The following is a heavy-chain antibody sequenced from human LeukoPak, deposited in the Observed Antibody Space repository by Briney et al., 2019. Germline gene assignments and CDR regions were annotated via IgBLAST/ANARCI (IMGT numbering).Heavy chain of an antibody. CDR3: ARLAGAVPDEY. V-gene: IGHV3-74*01. CDR2: IDTGGSST. D-gene: IGHD6-19*01. J-gene: IGHJ4*02. Sequence: PGGSLRLSCAVSGFSFSQYPMDWVRQAPGKGLMWVSRIDTGGSSTHYADSVKGRFTISRDNAKNTLYLQMNSLRAEDTAVYYCARLAGAVPDEYWGQGILVTVSS. CDR1: GFSFSQYP.